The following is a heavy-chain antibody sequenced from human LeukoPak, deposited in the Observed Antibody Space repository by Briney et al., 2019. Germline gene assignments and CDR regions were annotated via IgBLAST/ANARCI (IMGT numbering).Heavy chain of an antibody. J-gene: IGHJ4*02. V-gene: IGHV1-2*02. CDR3: AREDSGWYGVVGY. CDR2: INPNSCDT. D-gene: IGHD6-19*01. CDR1: GYTFTRYY. Sequence: GASVKVSCKASGYTFTRYYMHWVRQAPAQGLEWMGWINPNSCDTNYAQKFQGRVTMTRETSISTAYMELSRLRSDDTAVYYCAREDSGWYGVVGYWGQGTLVTVSS.